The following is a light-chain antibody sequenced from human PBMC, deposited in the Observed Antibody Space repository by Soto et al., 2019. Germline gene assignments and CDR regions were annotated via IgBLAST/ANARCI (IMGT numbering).Light chain of an antibody. CDR1: QSVSSSY. V-gene: IGKV3-20*01. Sequence: EIVLTQSPGTLSSSPGERATLSCRASQSVSSSYFAWYQQKPGQAPRLLIYAASSRATGIPDRFSGSGSGTDFTLTISRLEPEDFAVYYCQQYGSSSWTFGQGTKVDIK. CDR2: AAS. CDR3: QQYGSSSWT. J-gene: IGKJ1*01.